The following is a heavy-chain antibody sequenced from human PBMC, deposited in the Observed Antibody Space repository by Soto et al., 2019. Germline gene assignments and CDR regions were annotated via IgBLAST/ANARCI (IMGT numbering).Heavy chain of an antibody. CDR1: GFTFSGHY. J-gene: IGHJ3*02. V-gene: IGHV3-72*01. D-gene: IGHD2-2*02. Sequence: PGGSLRLSCAASGFTFSGHYMHWVRQAPGKGLEWVGLIRNKAKTYTTGYAAAVTGRFTISRDDSKNSLYLQMNSLKSEDAAVYFCSTYRPPTDSFHIWGQGTFVTLS. CDR2: IRNKAKTYTT. CDR3: STYRPPTDSFHI.